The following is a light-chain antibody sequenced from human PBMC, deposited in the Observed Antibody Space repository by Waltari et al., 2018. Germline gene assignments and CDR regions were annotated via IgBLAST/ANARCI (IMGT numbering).Light chain of an antibody. Sequence: QSALAQPASVSGSPGQSITISCTGTSSDVGGYNFVSWYQQHPGKVPKVMIYEGSKRPSGVADHFSGSKSGNTASLTISGLQADDEADYYCCSYAGNSHWIFVGGTKLTVL. CDR3: CSYAGNSHWI. J-gene: IGLJ2*01. CDR1: SSDVGGYNF. CDR2: EGS. V-gene: IGLV2-23*01.